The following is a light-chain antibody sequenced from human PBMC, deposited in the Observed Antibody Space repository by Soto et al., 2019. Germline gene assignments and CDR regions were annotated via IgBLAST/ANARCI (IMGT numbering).Light chain of an antibody. Sequence: QSVLTQPASVSGSPGQSITISCTGTSSDVGGYDYVSWYQQHPGKAPKLMIYDVGNRPSGVSDRFSGSKSGNTASLTISGLQAEDEADYYCSSYTSSSTRVFGSGTKVTVL. J-gene: IGLJ1*01. CDR1: SSDVGGYDY. CDR2: DVG. V-gene: IGLV2-14*03. CDR3: SSYTSSSTRV.